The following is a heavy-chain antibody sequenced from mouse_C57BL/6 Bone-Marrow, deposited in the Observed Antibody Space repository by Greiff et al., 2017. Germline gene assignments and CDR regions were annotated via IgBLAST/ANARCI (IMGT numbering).Heavy chain of an antibody. V-gene: IGHV1-82*01. Sequence: QVQLQQSGPELVKPGASVKLSCKASGYAFSSSWMNWVKQRPGQGLEWIGRIYPGDGDTNYNGKFKGKATLTVDKSSSTAYMQLGSLTSEDSAVYFCARDGVYGGYCAYAMDYWGQGTTVTVSS. CDR3: ARDGVYGGYCAYAMDY. CDR2: IYPGDGDT. J-gene: IGHJ4*01. CDR1: GYAFSSSW. D-gene: IGHD2-3*01.